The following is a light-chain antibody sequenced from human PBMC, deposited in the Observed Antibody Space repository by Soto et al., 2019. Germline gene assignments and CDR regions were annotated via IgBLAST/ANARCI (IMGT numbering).Light chain of an antibody. CDR1: QSVSSN. CDR2: GAS. V-gene: IGKV3-15*01. Sequence: EIVMTQSPATLSVSPGERATLSCRASQSVSSNLAWYQQKPGQAPRLLIYGASTRATGIPARFSGSGSGTEFTLTISSLQSEDFAVDYCQQYNNWPPLTFGQGTKVEI. CDR3: QQYNNWPPLT. J-gene: IGKJ1*01.